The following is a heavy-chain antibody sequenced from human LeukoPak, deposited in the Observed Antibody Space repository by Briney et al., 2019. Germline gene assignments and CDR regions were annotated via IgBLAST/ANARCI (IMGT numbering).Heavy chain of an antibody. CDR1: GFTFGDYA. CDR2: ISSSGSTI. V-gene: IGHV3-11*04. CDR3: ARDLVKGSGSFTFDY. Sequence: GGSLRLSCTTSGFTFGDYAMTWIRQAPGKGLEWVSYISSSGSTIYYADSVKGRFTISRDNAKNSLYLQMNSLRAEDTAVYYCARDLVKGSGSFTFDYWGQGTLVTVSS. J-gene: IGHJ4*02. D-gene: IGHD3-10*01.